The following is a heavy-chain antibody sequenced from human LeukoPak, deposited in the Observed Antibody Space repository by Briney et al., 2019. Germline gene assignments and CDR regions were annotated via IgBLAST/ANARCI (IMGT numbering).Heavy chain of an antibody. CDR1: GFTFSNHG. CDR3: VKDYRTGSYYPDI. J-gene: IGHJ4*02. V-gene: IGHV3-33*06. Sequence: PGGSLRLSCAASGFTFSNHGIHWVRRASGKGLEWVAVIWYDGSTKYYLDSVKGRFSISRDNSKNTVHLQMNSLSAEDTAIYYCVKDYRTGSYYPDIWGRGTLVTVSS. CDR2: IWYDGSTK. D-gene: IGHD3-10*01.